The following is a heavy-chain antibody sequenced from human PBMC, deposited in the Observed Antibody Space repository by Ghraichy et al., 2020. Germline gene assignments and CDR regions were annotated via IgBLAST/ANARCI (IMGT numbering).Heavy chain of an antibody. J-gene: IGHJ4*02. CDR1: GFTFNTYG. V-gene: IGHV3-30*18. CDR3: AKDHKGGDY. Sequence: GGSLRLSCAASGFTFNTYGMNWVRQAPGKGLECVAVISYDGSNEYYADSVKGRFTISRDNSKNTLYLQMNSLRTEDTAVYYCAKDHKGGDYWGQGTLVTVSS. CDR2: ISYDGSNE. D-gene: IGHD3-16*01.